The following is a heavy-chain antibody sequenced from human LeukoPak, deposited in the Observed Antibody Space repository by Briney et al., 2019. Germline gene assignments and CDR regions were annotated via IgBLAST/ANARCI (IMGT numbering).Heavy chain of an antibody. D-gene: IGHD2-2*02. CDR2: IYYSGST. V-gene: IGHV4-30-4*01. CDR1: GGSISSGDYY. CDR3: ARIVPTAIYFDY. J-gene: IGHJ4*02. Sequence: PSQTLSLTCTVSGGSISSGDYYWSWIRQPPGKGLEWIGYIYYSGSTYYNPSLKSRVTISVDTSKNQFSLNLSSVTAADTAVYYWARIVPTAIYFDYWGQGTLVTVSS.